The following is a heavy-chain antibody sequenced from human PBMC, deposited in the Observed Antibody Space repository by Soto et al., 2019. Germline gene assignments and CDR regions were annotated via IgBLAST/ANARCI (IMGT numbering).Heavy chain of an antibody. V-gene: IGHV3-74*01. D-gene: IGHD2-8*01. CDR2: INSDGSST. Sequence: PGGSLRLSCAASGFTFSSYWMHWVRQAPGKGLVWVSRINSDGSSTSYADSVKGRFTISRDNAKNTLYLQMNSLRAEDTAVYYCARAAHYCTNGVCLAYVMDFWGQGNTVTV. CDR1: GFTFSSYW. CDR3: ARAAHYCTNGVCLAYVMDF. J-gene: IGHJ6*02.